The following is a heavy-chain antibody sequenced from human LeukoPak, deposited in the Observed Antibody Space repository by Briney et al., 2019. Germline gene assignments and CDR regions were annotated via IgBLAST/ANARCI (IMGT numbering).Heavy chain of an antibody. J-gene: IGHJ4*02. D-gene: IGHD6-13*01. CDR2: ISPSGGST. CDR3: ARDSNGKRGSAAGSPFFDY. Sequence: ASVNVSFKASGYTFTIYYMHWVRQAPGQGLEWMGIISPSGGSTSYAQKFQGRVTMTRDTSTSTVYMELSSLRSEDTAVYYCARDSNGKRGSAAGSPFFDYWGQGTLVTVSS. V-gene: IGHV1-46*01. CDR1: GYTFTIYY.